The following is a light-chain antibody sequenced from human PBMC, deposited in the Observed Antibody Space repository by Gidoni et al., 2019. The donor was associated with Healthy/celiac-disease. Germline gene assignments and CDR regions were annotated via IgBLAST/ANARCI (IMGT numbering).Light chain of an antibody. CDR3: CSYAGSSTLYV. CDR2: EGS. CDR1: SSDVGSYKL. J-gene: IGLJ1*01. V-gene: IGLV2-23*01. Sequence: QSALTQPASVSGSPGQSITISCTGTSSDVGSYKLVSWYQQHPGKATKLMIYEGSKRPSGVSNRFSGSKSGNTASLTISGLQAEDEADYYCCSYAGSSTLYVFGTGTKVTVL.